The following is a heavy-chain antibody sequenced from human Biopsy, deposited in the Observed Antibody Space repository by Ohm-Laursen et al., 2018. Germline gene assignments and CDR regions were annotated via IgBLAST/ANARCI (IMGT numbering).Heavy chain of an antibody. CDR3: AKGRSGGTGHGNWFDP. CDR1: GFNSRVYP. Sequence: SLRLSCAASGFNSRVYPMTWVRQAPGKGLEWVSTIGSIDDSTYYADSVKGRFIISRDNSKNTLYLQMNSLRVEDTAVYYCAKGRSGGTGHGNWFDPWGQGTLVIVSS. D-gene: IGHD3-10*01. CDR2: IGSIDDST. J-gene: IGHJ5*02. V-gene: IGHV3-23*01.